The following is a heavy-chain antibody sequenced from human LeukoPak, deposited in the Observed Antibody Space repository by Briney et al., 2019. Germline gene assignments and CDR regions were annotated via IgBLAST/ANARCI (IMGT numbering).Heavy chain of an antibody. CDR1: GFTFSSYS. CDR3: ARSKRYCSSTSCYTVDY. Sequence: GGSLRLSCAASGFTFSSYSMNWVRQAPGKGLEWVSSIGSSSSYIYYADSVKGRFTISRDNAKNSLYLQMNSLRAEDTAVYYCARSKRYCSSTSCYTVDYWGQGTLVTVSS. D-gene: IGHD2-2*02. CDR2: IGSSSSYI. J-gene: IGHJ4*02. V-gene: IGHV3-21*01.